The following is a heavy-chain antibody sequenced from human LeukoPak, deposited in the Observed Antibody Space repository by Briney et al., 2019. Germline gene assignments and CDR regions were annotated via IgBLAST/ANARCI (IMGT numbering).Heavy chain of an antibody. CDR1: GYTFTSYG. CDR3: ARDPNYSSGWYYFDY. J-gene: IGHJ4*02. Sequence: ASVKVSCKASGYTFTSYGISWVRQAPGQGLEWMGWISAYNGNTNYAQKLQGRVTMTTDTSTSTAYMELSSLRSEDTAVYYCARDPNYSSGWYYFDYWGQGTLVTVSS. CDR2: ISAYNGNT. V-gene: IGHV1-18*01. D-gene: IGHD6-19*01.